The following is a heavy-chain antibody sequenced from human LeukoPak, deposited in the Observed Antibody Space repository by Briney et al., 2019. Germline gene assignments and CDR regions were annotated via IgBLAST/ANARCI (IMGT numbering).Heavy chain of an antibody. CDR2: IYYSGST. V-gene: IGHV4-30-4*08. Sequence: SETLSLTCTVSGGSISSGGYYWSWIRQHPGKGLEWIGYIYYSGSTYYNPSLRSRVTISVDTSNNQFSLKLSSVTAADTAVYYCARGDDYNGSGSYGAFDIWGQGTMVTVSS. D-gene: IGHD3-10*01. CDR3: ARGDDYNGSGSYGAFDI. J-gene: IGHJ3*02. CDR1: GGSISSGGYY.